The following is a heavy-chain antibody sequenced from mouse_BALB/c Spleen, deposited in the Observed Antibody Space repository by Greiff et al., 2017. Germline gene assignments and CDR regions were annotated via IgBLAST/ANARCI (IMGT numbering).Heavy chain of an antibody. CDR3: ARGDSDYYGSPMDY. CDR2: IYPGDGDT. CDR1: GYTFTSYW. D-gene: IGHD1-1*01. J-gene: IGHJ4*01. V-gene: IGHV1-87*01. Sequence: QVQLKQSGAELARPGASVKLSCKASGYTFTSYWMQWVKQRPGQGLEWIGAIYPGDGDTRYTQKFKGKATLTADKSSSTAYMQLSSLASEDSAVYYCARGDSDYYGSPMDYWGQGTSVTVSS.